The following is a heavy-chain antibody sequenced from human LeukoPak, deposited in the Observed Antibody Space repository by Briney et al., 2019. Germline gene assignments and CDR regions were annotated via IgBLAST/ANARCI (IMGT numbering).Heavy chain of an antibody. CDR1: GYTFTSYG. CDR3: ARGPHNCGGDCYSVY. CDR2: ISAYNGNT. Sequence: ASVKVSCKASGYTFTSYGISWVRQAPGQGLEWMGWISAYNGNTNYAQKLQGRVTMTTDTSTSTAYMELRSLRSDDTAVYYCARGPHNCGGDCYSVYWGQGTLVTVSS. V-gene: IGHV1-18*01. J-gene: IGHJ4*02. D-gene: IGHD2-21*02.